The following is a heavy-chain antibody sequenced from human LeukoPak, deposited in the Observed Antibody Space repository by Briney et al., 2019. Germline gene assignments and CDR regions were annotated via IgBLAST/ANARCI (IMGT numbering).Heavy chain of an antibody. CDR1: GGSFSGYY. Sequence: PSETLSLTCAVYGGSFSGYYWSWIRQPPGKGLEWIGEINHSGSTNYNPSLKSRVTISVDTSKNQFSLKLSSVTAADTAVYYCARESYGDWGQGTLVTVSS. CDR3: ARESYGD. V-gene: IGHV4-34*01. CDR2: INHSGST. D-gene: IGHD3-10*01. J-gene: IGHJ4*02.